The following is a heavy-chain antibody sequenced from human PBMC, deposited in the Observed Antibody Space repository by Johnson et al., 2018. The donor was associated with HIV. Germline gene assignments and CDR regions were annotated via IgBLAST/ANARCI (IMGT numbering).Heavy chain of an antibody. Sequence: VQLVESGGGLIQPGGSLRLSCAASGFTVSSTSMSWVRQAPGKGLAWVSVIFTGVSPYYADSVKGRFTISRDNAKNSLYLQMNSLRVEDTAVYYCARDPITPYERGPDAFDIWGQGTMVTVSS. CDR1: GFTVSSTS. J-gene: IGHJ3*02. D-gene: IGHD2-21*01. CDR3: ARDPITPYERGPDAFDI. CDR2: IFTGVSP. V-gene: IGHV3-53*01.